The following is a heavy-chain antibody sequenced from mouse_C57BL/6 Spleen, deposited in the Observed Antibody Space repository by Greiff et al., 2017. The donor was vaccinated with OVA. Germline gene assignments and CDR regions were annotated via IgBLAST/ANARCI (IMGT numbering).Heavy chain of an antibody. CDR3: ARWGGNYEDWYFDV. CDR1: GYTFTSYW. V-gene: IGHV1-52*01. D-gene: IGHD2-1*01. J-gene: IGHJ1*03. Sequence: VQLQQPGAELVRPGSSVKLSCKASGYTFTSYWMHWVKQRPIQGLEWIGNIDPSDSETHYNQKFKDKATLTVDKSSSTAYMQLSSLTSEDSAVYYCARWGGNYEDWYFDVWGTGTTVTVSS. CDR2: IDPSDSET.